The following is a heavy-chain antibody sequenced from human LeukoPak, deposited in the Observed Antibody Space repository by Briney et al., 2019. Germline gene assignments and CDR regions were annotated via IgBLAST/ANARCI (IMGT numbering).Heavy chain of an antibody. Sequence: PSETLSLTCAVYGGSFSGYYWSWIRQPPGKGLEWIGEINHSGSTNYNPSLKSRVTISVDTSKNQFSLKLSSVTAADAAAYYCARGSGYSSSWYASYYYGMDVWGQGTTVTVSS. D-gene: IGHD6-13*01. CDR1: GGSFSGYY. CDR2: INHSGST. CDR3: ARGSGYSSSWYASYYYGMDV. V-gene: IGHV4-34*01. J-gene: IGHJ6*02.